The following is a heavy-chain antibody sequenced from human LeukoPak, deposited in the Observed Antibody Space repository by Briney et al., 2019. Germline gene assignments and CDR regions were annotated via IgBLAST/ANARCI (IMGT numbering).Heavy chain of an antibody. V-gene: IGHV4-38-2*02. CDR3: AKTRISAAGTPFDY. CDR2: IYHSGST. CDR1: GYSISSGYY. J-gene: IGHJ4*02. Sequence: SETLSLTCTVSGYSISSGYYWSWIRQPPGKGLECIGYIYHSGSTYYNPSLKSRVTISVDRSKNQFSLRLSSVSAVDTAVHYCAKTRISAAGTPFDYWGQGTLVTVSS. D-gene: IGHD6-13*01.